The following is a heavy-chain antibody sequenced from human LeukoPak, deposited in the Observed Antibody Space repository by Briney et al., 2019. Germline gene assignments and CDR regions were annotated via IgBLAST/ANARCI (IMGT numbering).Heavy chain of an antibody. CDR3: ARARISGSYRYFDY. CDR1: GFTFSSYS. CDR2: ISSSSSYI. V-gene: IGHV3-21*01. J-gene: IGHJ4*02. D-gene: IGHD1-26*01. Sequence: GGSLRLSCAASGFTFSSYSMNWVRQAPGKGLEWVSSISSSSSYIYYADSVKGRFTISRDNAKNSLYLHMNSLRAEDTAVYYCARARISGSYRYFDYWGQGTLVTVSS.